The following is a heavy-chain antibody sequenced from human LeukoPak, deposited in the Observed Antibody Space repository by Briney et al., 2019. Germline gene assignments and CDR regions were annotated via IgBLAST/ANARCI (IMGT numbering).Heavy chain of an antibody. V-gene: IGHV3-21*01. J-gene: IGHJ4*02. Sequence: GGSLRLSCAASGFTFSRHTMHWVRQAPGKGLEWVSYISSSNSYIYYADSVKGRFTISRDSAKNSLYLQMNSLRAEDTAVYYCARVRSGWYEDYWGQGTLVTVSS. D-gene: IGHD6-19*01. CDR2: ISSSNSYI. CDR1: GFTFSRHT. CDR3: ARVRSGWYEDY.